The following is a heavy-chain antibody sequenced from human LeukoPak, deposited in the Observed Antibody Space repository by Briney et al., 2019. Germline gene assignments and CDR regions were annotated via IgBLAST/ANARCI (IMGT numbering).Heavy chain of an antibody. CDR3: AREDYYDSSGYYYAWFDP. CDR2: IYRSGST. Sequence: SEPLSLTCAVSGGSISSGGYSWSWIRQPPGKGLEWIGYIYRSGSTYYNPSLKSRVTRSVDRSKNQFSLKLSSVTAADTAVYYCAREDYYDSSGYYYAWFDPWGQGTLVTVPT. V-gene: IGHV4-30-2*01. CDR1: GGSISSGGYS. D-gene: IGHD3-22*01. J-gene: IGHJ5*02.